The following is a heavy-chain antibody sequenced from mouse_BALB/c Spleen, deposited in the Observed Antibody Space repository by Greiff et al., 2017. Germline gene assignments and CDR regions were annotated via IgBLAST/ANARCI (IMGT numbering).Heavy chain of an antibody. CDR1: GYTFTSYT. J-gene: IGHJ4*01. D-gene: IGHD2-13*01. V-gene: IGHV1-4*01. CDR3: ARSHYGEGYYAMDY. CDR2: INPSSGYT. Sequence: VQLQQSGAELARPGASVKMSCKASGYTFTSYTMHWVKQRPGQGLEWIGYINPSSGYTNYNQKFKDKATLTADKSSSTAYMQLSSLTSEDSAVYYCARSHYGEGYYAMDYWGQGTSVTVSS.